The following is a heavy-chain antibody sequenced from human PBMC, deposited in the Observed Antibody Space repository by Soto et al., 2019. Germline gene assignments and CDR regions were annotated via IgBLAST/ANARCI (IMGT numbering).Heavy chain of an antibody. D-gene: IGHD4-17*01. Sequence: QVQLVESGGGVVQPGRSLRLSCAASGFTFSSYGMHWVRQAPGKGLEWVAVISYDGSNKYYADSVEGRFTISRDNSKNTLYLQMNSLRAEDTAVYYCAKEHEDYGGNWGYDACDIWGQGIMVAVSS. V-gene: IGHV3-30*18. CDR3: AKEHEDYGGNWGYDACDI. J-gene: IGHJ3*02. CDR2: ISYDGSNK. CDR1: GFTFSSYG.